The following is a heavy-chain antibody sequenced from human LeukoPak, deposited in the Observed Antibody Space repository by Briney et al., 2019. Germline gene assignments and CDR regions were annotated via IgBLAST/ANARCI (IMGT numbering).Heavy chain of an antibody. CDR2: IYSAGST. D-gene: IGHD5-18*01. J-gene: IGHJ4*02. CDR3: ARDRAYTYGYAYYFEN. V-gene: IGHV3-66*01. Sequence: GGSLRLSCAASGFTVSSNYMSWVAQAPGKGLEWVSVIYSAGSTFYADSVKGRFTISRDNSKNMVQLEMNSLIAEDTAVYYCARDRAYTYGYAYYFENWGQGTLVTVSS. CDR1: GFTVSSNY.